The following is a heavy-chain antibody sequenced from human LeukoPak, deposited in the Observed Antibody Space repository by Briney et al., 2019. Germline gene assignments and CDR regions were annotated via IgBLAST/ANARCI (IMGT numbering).Heavy chain of an antibody. D-gene: IGHD6-19*01. CDR2: MYHSGRP. V-gene: IGHV4-59*13. J-gene: IGHJ4*03. CDR1: GGPLCDYF. Sequence: SEPLSLPCTVSGGPLCDYFWTWLRQAPRKALEGVGYMYHSGRPSNNPSIKSRITISIDTSKNQFSLRLTSVTAADTAVYYCARMCLVQGAVDFWGQGTMVTVSS. CDR3: ARMCLVQGAVDF.